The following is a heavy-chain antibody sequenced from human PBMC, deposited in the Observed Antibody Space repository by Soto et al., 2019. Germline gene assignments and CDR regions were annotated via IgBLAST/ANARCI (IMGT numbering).Heavy chain of an antibody. CDR2: ISPSGDST. D-gene: IGHD2-21*01. V-gene: IGHV3-23*01. CDR1: GFTFSTYA. Sequence: GGSLRLSCAASGFTFSTYAMGWVRQAPGKGLEGVSLISPSGDSTYVPDSLKGRFTISRDSSKNTVFLQMNSLRAEDTAVYYRAKGRGQRHPYSRVLDHWGQGTLVTVSS. J-gene: IGHJ4*02. CDR3: AKGRGQRHPYSRVLDH.